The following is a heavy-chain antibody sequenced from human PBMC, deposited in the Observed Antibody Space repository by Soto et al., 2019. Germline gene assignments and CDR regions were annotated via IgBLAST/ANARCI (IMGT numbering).Heavy chain of an antibody. CDR3: ARKRKDTAMVKSPIRHYYYGTDV. CDR2: IYYSGST. Sequence: QVQLQESGPGLVKPSQTLSLTCTVSGGSISSGDYYWSWIRQPPGKGLEWIGYIYYSGSTYYNPSLKSRVTISVDTSKNQFSLKLSSVTAADTAVYYCARKRKDTAMVKSPIRHYYYGTDVWGQGTTVTVSS. CDR1: GGSISSGDYY. J-gene: IGHJ6*02. D-gene: IGHD5-18*01. V-gene: IGHV4-30-4*01.